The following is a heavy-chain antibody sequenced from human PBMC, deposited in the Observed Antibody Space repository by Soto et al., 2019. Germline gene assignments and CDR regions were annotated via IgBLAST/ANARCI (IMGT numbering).Heavy chain of an antibody. CDR1: GGSISSYY. Sequence: QVQLQESGPGLVKPSETLSLTCTVSGGSISSYYWSWIRQPPGKGLEWIGYIYYSGSTNYNPSLKSRVTISVDTSKNQFSLKLSSVTAADTAVYYCARVPLVVVAATVPTPLFWFDPWGQGTLVTVSS. V-gene: IGHV4-59*01. CDR3: ARVPLVVVAATVPTPLFWFDP. J-gene: IGHJ5*02. CDR2: IYYSGST. D-gene: IGHD2-15*01.